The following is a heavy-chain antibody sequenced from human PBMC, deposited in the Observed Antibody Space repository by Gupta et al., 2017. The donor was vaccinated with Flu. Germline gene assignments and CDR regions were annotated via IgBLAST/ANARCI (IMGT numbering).Heavy chain of an antibody. CDR2: IYWNSGST. J-gene: IGHJ4*02. D-gene: IGHD2-8*01. CDR3: AKGVVPTNGPADN. CDR1: GFTFDDSA. V-gene: IGHV3-9*01. Sequence: EVQLVESGGGVVQPGRSLRLSCAASGFTFDDSAMYWVRQPPGKGLEWVAGIYWNSGSTGYADSVKGRFTISRDNGKNSLSLQMNSLKTEDTAFYFCAKGVVPTNGPADNWGQGTLVTVSS.